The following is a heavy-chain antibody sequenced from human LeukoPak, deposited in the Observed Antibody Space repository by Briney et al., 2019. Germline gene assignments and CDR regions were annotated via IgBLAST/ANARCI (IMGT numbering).Heavy chain of an antibody. Sequence: PSETLSLTCDVSGYSISSGYYWGWIRQPPGKGLEWIGSIYNSGNTYYNSSLKSRVTISLETPKNQFSLKLSSVTAADTAVYCCVRRVYGRYYFDYWGQGTLVTVSS. CDR2: IYNSGNT. CDR1: GYSISSGYY. V-gene: IGHV4-38-2*01. CDR3: VRRVYGRYYFDY. J-gene: IGHJ4*02. D-gene: IGHD4-17*01.